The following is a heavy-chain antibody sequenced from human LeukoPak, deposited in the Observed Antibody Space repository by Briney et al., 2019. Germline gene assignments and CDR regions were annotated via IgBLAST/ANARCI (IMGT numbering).Heavy chain of an antibody. J-gene: IGHJ6*03. CDR3: AKDRCSNGIGCYYYYMDV. D-gene: IGHD2-8*01. Sequence: GGSLRLSCAASGFTFSSYGMHWVRQAPGKGLEWVAFIRYDGSNKYYADSVKGRFTISRDNSKNTLYLQMNSLRAGDTAVYYCAKDRCSNGIGCYYYYMDVWGKGTTVTISS. CDR2: IRYDGSNK. CDR1: GFTFSSYG. V-gene: IGHV3-30*02.